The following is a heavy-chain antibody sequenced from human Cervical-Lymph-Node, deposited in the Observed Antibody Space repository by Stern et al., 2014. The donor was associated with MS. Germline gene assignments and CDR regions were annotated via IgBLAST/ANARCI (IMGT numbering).Heavy chain of an antibody. Sequence: QVQLQESGPGLVKPSQTLSLTCTVSGGSISSGGYYWSWIRQHPGKGLEWIGYIYYTGSTYYNPSLKSRVTISADTSKNQLSLKLSSVTAADTAVYYCARGNYGVREPYYYGMDVWGQGTTVTVSS. J-gene: IGHJ6*02. CDR2: IYYTGST. CDR3: ARGNYGVREPYYYGMDV. CDR1: GGSISSGGYY. V-gene: IGHV4-31*03. D-gene: IGHD4/OR15-4a*01.